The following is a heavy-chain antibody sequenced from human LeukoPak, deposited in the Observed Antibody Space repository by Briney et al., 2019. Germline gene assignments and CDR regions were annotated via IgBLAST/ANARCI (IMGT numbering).Heavy chain of an antibody. CDR3: AREQIFWPGIFDS. J-gene: IGHJ4*02. CDR1: GGTFISYT. Sequence: SVKVSFKASGGTFISYTISWVRQAPGQGLEWMGGIIPILGIANYAQKFQGRVTITADKSTSTAYMELSSLRSEDTAVYYCAREQIFWPGIFDSWGQGTLVIVSS. V-gene: IGHV1-69*10. CDR2: IIPILGIA. D-gene: IGHD3-9*01.